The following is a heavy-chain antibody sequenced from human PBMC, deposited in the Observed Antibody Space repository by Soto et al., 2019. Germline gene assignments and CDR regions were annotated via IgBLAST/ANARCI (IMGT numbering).Heavy chain of an antibody. CDR2: INSDGSST. Sequence: PGGSLRLSCAASGFTFSSSGMHWVRQAPGKGLVWVSRINSDGSSTSYADSVKGRFTISRDNAKNTLYLQMNSLRAEDTAVYYCAIGASYYDSSGYFAYGGQGTLVTVSS. CDR1: GFTFSSSG. CDR3: AIGASYYDSSGYFAY. V-gene: IGHV3-74*01. D-gene: IGHD3-22*01. J-gene: IGHJ4*02.